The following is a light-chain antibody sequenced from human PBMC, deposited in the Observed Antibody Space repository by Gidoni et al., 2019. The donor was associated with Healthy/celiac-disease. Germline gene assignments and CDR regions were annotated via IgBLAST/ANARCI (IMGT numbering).Light chain of an antibody. CDR1: SGINVGTYT. Sequence: QAVLTPPSSLSASPEASASLTCTLRSGINVGTYTRYWYRQKPGSPPQYLLRYKSDSDKQQGSGVPSRCSGSKDASANGGILLISGLQSEDEADYYCMIWHSSAWVFGGGTKLTVL. J-gene: IGLJ3*02. CDR2: YKSDSDK. CDR3: MIWHSSAWV. V-gene: IGLV5-45*02.